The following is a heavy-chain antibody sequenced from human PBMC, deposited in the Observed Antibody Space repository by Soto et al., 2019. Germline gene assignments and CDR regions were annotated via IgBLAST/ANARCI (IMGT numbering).Heavy chain of an antibody. CDR1: GFTFSSYW. D-gene: IGHD3-3*01. CDR2: IKQDGSEK. Sequence: EVQLVESGGGLVQPGGSLRLSCAASGFTFSSYWMSWVRQAPGKGLEWVANIKQDGSEKYYVDSVKGRFTISRDNAKNSRYLQMNSLRAEDTAVYYCAGVANLEWILLVHRYYFDYWGQGTLVTVSS. CDR3: AGVANLEWILLVHRYYFDY. J-gene: IGHJ4*02. V-gene: IGHV3-7*01.